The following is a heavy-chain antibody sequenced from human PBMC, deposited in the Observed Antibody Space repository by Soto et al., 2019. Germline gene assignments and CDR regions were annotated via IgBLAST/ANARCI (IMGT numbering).Heavy chain of an antibody. CDR2: IDYDGTTT. Sequence: EVQLVESGGGLVQPGGSLRLSCAASGFSFDSYWMHWVRQAPGQGPVWVSRIDYDGTTTNYADSVKGRFTISRDNAKNTLYLQMNSLRPEDTAVYYCARDPPATRHGMDVWGQGTTVTVSS. V-gene: IGHV3-74*01. CDR1: GFSFDSYW. J-gene: IGHJ6*02. CDR3: ARDPPATRHGMDV.